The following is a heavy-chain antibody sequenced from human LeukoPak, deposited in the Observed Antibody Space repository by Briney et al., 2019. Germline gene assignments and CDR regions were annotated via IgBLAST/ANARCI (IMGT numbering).Heavy chain of an antibody. CDR2: INPNSGGT. Sequence: ASVKVSCKASGYTFTSYDINWVRQATGQGLEWMGWINPNSGGTNYAQKFQGRVTMTRDTSISTAYMELSRLRSDDTAVYYCAREYSYGYGPWGQGTLVTVSS. V-gene: IGHV1-2*02. CDR1: GYTFTSYD. J-gene: IGHJ4*02. D-gene: IGHD5-18*01. CDR3: AREYSYGYGP.